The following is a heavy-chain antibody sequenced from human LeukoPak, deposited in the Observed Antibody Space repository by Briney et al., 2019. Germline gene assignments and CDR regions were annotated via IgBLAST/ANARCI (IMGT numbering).Heavy chain of an antibody. J-gene: IGHJ4*02. CDR3: AKDSGGGYCYLDY. V-gene: IGHV3-33*06. Sequence: GGSLRLSCAASGFTFSTYNMPWVRQAPGKGLGGVAVIWYDGSDKYYGDSVKGRFTISRDNSKNTLWLQMNSLRAEDTAVYYCAKDSGGGYCYLDYWGQGTLVTVSS. CDR2: IWYDGSDK. CDR1: GFTFSTYN. D-gene: IGHD2-21*02.